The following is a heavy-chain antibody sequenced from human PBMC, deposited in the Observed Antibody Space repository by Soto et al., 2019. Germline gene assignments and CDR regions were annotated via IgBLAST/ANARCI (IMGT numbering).Heavy chain of an antibody. CDR1: GFTFSSYW. CDR3: ARKEALGYCSGGSCETDYYYYYMDV. D-gene: IGHD2-15*01. V-gene: IGHV3-7*01. Sequence: EVQLVESGGGLVQPGGSLRLSCAASGFTFSSYWMSWVRQAPGKGLEWVANIKQDGREKYDVDSVKGRFTISRDNAKNSLYLQMNSLRAEDTAVYYCARKEALGYCSGGSCETDYYYYYMDVWGKGTTVTVSS. J-gene: IGHJ6*03. CDR2: IKQDGREK.